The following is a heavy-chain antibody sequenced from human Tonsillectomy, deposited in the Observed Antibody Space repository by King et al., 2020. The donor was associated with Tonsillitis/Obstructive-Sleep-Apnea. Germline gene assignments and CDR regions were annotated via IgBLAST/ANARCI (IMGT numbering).Heavy chain of an antibody. CDR3: ATHRHQSSVILVVNDY. Sequence: VQLVESGGGLIQPGGSLRLSCEASTLTFSTYAMSWVRQAPGKGLEWVSSISGSGGSSYYADSVKGRFTISRDNSKNTLYLQMNTLRAEDTAVYYCATHRHQSSVILVVNDYWGQGTLVTVSS. V-gene: IGHV3-23*04. CDR2: ISGSGGSS. J-gene: IGHJ4*02. D-gene: IGHD2-8*02. CDR1: TLTFSTYA.